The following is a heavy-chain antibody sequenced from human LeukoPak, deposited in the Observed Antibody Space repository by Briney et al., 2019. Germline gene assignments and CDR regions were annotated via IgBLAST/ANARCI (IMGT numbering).Heavy chain of an antibody. CDR1: GGTFSSYA. Sequence: GASVKVSCKASGGTFSSYAISWVRQAPGQGLEWMGRIIPIPGIANYAQKFQGRVTITADKSTSTAYMELSSLRSEDTAVYYCAIDTVAGPNWFDPWGQGTLVTVSS. CDR3: AIDTVAGPNWFDP. D-gene: IGHD6-19*01. V-gene: IGHV1-69*04. CDR2: IIPIPGIA. J-gene: IGHJ5*02.